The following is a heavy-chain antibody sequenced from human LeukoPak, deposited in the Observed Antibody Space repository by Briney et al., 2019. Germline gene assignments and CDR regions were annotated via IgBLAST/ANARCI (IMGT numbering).Heavy chain of an antibody. D-gene: IGHD3-10*01. J-gene: IGHJ4*02. V-gene: IGHV3-43D*03. CDR2: ISWDGGST. CDR3: AKDMAAYYYASGNIDY. Sequence: GGSLRLSCAASGFTFDDYAMHWVRQAPGKGLEWVSLISWDGGSTYYAYSVKGRFTSSRDNSKNSLYLQMNSLRAEDTALYYCAKDMAAYYYASGNIDYWGQGTLVTVSS. CDR1: GFTFDDYA.